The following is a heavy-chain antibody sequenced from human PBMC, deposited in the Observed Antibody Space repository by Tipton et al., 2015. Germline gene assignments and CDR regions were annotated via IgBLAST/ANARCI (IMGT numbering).Heavy chain of an antibody. CDR1: GGSVFSGNYY. CDR3: TREGFEDSSGFRY. V-gene: IGHV4-30-4*08. CDR2: IHHSGKT. Sequence: TLSLTCTVSGGSVFSGNYYWTWVRQFPGKGLEWIGYIHHSGKTYYNPSLRSRIILSLDTSKNQFSLTLTSVTAADTAVYYCTREGFEDSSGFRYWGQGTLVTVSS. D-gene: IGHD3-22*01. J-gene: IGHJ4*02.